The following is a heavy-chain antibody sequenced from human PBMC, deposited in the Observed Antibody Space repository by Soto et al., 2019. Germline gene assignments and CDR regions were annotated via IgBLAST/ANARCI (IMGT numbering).Heavy chain of an antibody. J-gene: IGHJ6*02. V-gene: IGHV4-59*01. Sequence: SETLSLTCTVSGGSISSYYWSWIRQPPGKGLEWIGYIYYSGSTNYNPSLKSRVTISVDTSKNQFSLKLSSVTAADTAVYYCARAFYGSGSYGFYYYYGMDVWGQGTTVT. CDR3: ARAFYGSGSYGFYYYYGMDV. D-gene: IGHD3-10*01. CDR1: GGSISSYY. CDR2: IYYSGST.